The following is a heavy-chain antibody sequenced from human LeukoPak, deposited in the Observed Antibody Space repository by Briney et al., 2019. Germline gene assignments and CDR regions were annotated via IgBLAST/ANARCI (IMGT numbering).Heavy chain of an antibody. J-gene: IGHJ4*02. V-gene: IGHV3-74*03. D-gene: IGHD6-19*01. CDR2: IKSDGSYI. CDR1: GFTFSNSW. Sequence: QPGGSLRLSCAASGFTFSNSWMHWVRQGPGKGXXXVSRIKSDGSYITYADSVKGRFIISRDNAENTLYLQMNSLRVDDTAVYYCATGDSGWYNYWGQGTLVTVSA. CDR3: ATGDSGWYNY.